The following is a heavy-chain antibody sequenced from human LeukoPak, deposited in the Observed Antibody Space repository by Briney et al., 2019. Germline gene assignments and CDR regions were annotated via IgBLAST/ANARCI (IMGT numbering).Heavy chain of an antibody. D-gene: IGHD4-17*01. Sequence: GGSLRLSCAASGFTFSSYAMSWVRQAPGKGLEWVSAISGDGSYTYYADSVKGRFTISRDNSKNTLYLQMNSLRAEDTAVYYCTKDPNGDHFGAFDPWGQGTLVTVSS. CDR3: TKDPNGDHFGAFDP. CDR1: GFTFSSYA. J-gene: IGHJ5*02. CDR2: ISGDGSYT. V-gene: IGHV3-23*01.